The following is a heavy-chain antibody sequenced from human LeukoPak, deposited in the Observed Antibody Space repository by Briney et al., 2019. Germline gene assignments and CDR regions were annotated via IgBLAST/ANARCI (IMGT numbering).Heavy chain of an antibody. J-gene: IGHJ4*02. Sequence: PGGSLRLSCAASGFTFRSYAMSWVRQAPGKGLEWVSAISGSGGSTYYADSVKGRFTISRDNSKNTLYLQMNSLRAEDTAVYYCAKVNNPAVRWPTFDYWGQGTLVTVSS. CDR1: GFTFRSYA. CDR2: ISGSGGST. CDR3: AKVNNPAVRWPTFDY. V-gene: IGHV3-23*01. D-gene: IGHD2-15*01.